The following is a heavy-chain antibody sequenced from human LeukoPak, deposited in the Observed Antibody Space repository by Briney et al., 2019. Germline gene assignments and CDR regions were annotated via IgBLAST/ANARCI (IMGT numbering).Heavy chain of an antibody. CDR2: IIPIFGTA. Sequence: SVKVSCKASGYTFTSYGISWVRQAPGQGLEWMGGIIPIFGTANYAHKFQGRVTITADKSTSTAYMELSSLRSEDTAVYYCARALYGDYGHYYYYYYMDVWGKGTTVTVSS. D-gene: IGHD4-17*01. V-gene: IGHV1-69*06. J-gene: IGHJ6*03. CDR3: ARALYGDYGHYYYYYYMDV. CDR1: GYTFTSYG.